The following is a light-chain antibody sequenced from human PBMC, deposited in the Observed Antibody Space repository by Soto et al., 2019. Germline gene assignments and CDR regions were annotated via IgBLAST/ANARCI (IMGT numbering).Light chain of an antibody. CDR3: QQLNSYPLT. V-gene: IGKV1-9*01. CDR1: QGISSY. Sequence: DIQLTQSPSFLSASVGDRVTITCRASQGISSYLAWYQQKPGKAPKLLISAAFTLQSGVPSRFSGSGSGTEFTLTISSLQPEDFATYYCQQLNSYPLTFGQGTKLEIK. CDR2: AAF. J-gene: IGKJ2*01.